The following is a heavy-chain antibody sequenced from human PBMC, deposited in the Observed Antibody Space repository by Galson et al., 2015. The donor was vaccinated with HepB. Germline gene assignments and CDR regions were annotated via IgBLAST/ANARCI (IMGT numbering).Heavy chain of an antibody. CDR1: GFAFSSYG. V-gene: IGHV3-30*18. J-gene: IGHJ4*02. CDR2: ISYDGSNK. D-gene: IGHD3-10*01. CDR3: AKEIDYYGSGSYYFDY. Sequence: LRLSCAASGFAFSSYGMHWVRQAPGKGLEWVAVISYDGSNKYYADSVKGRFTISRDNSKNTLYLQMNSLRAEDTAVYYCAKEIDYYGSGSYYFDYWGQGTLVTVSS.